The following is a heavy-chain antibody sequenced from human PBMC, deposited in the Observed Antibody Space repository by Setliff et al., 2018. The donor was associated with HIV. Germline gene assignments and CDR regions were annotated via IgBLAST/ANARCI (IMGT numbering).Heavy chain of an antibody. CDR3: TRDLRIRGYSHMDV. V-gene: IGHV3-72*01. D-gene: IGHD3-10*01. CDR2: SRNKANSYTT. Sequence: GESLRLSCAASGFTLSDHFVDWVRQAPGKGLEWVGRSRNKANSYTTEYAASVKGRFTISRDDSRNSLYLQMSSLETEDTPVYYCTRDLRIRGYSHMDVWGIGTTVTVSS. CDR1: GFTLSDHF. J-gene: IGHJ6*03.